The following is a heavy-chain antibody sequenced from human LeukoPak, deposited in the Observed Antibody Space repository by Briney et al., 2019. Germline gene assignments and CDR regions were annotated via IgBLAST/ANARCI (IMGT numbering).Heavy chain of an antibody. J-gene: IGHJ4*02. Sequence: PGGSPRLSCAASGFTFSSYAMSWVRQAPGKGLEWVSAISGSGGSTYYADSVKGRSTISRDNSKNTLYLQMNSLRAEDTAVYYCAKSYYGSGSYYKPPFDYWGQGTLSPSPQ. CDR3: AKSYYGSGSYYKPPFDY. CDR2: ISGSGGST. D-gene: IGHD3-10*01. V-gene: IGHV3-23*01. CDR1: GFTFSSYA.